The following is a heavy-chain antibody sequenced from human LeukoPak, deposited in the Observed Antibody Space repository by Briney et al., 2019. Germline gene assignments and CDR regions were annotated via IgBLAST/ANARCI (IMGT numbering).Heavy chain of an antibody. D-gene: IGHD6-6*01. CDR3: AKNSNSGH. V-gene: IGHV3-30*02. J-gene: IGHJ4*02. CDR2: IQYDGSNK. CDR1: GFTFSSYS. Sequence: PGGSLRLSCSASGFTFSSYSMNWVRQAPGKGLEWVAFIQYDGSNKDYADPVRGRFTISRDNSKNTLYLQMNSLRGEDTAVYYCAKNSNSGHWGQGTLVTVSS.